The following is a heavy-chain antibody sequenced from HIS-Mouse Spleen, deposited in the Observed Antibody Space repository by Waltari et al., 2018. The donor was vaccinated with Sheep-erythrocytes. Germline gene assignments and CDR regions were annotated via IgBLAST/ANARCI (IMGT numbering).Heavy chain of an antibody. D-gene: IGHD1-26*01. J-gene: IGHJ4*02. Sequence: EVQLVESGGGLVKPGGSLRLSCAASGFTFSSYSMNWVRQAPGSGLGWVSSISSSSSYIYYADSVKGRFTISRDNAKNSLYLQMNSLRAEDTAVYYCARVASGATFDYWGQGTLVTVSS. CDR3: ARVASGATFDY. V-gene: IGHV3-21*01. CDR2: ISSSSSYI. CDR1: GFTFSSYS.